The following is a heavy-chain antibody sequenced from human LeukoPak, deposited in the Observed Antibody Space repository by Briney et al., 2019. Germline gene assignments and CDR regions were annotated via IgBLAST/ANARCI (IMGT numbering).Heavy chain of an antibody. D-gene: IGHD2-15*01. CDR1: GFSFSTYA. Sequence: GGSLRLSCAASGFSFSTYAMHWVRQAPGKGLELVAVISYNGSNEYYVDSVKGRFTISRDNSKNTLYLQMNSLRAEDTAIYYCARDRGYCSGVSCYIFDYWGQGTLVTVSS. CDR2: ISYNGSNE. J-gene: IGHJ4*02. V-gene: IGHV3-30*04. CDR3: ARDRGYCSGVSCYIFDY.